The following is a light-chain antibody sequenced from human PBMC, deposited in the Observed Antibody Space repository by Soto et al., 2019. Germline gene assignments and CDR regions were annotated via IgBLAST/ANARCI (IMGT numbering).Light chain of an antibody. CDR1: QSISVW. J-gene: IGKJ1*01. CDR3: QQYNSYPET. CDR2: KAS. Sequence: DIQMTQSPSTLSASVGDRVTIPCRASQSISVWLAWYQQKAGKAPNLLIYKASRLESGVPSRFSGSGSETEFTLTISGLQPGDSATYYCQQYNSYPETFGQGTKVDIK. V-gene: IGKV1-5*03.